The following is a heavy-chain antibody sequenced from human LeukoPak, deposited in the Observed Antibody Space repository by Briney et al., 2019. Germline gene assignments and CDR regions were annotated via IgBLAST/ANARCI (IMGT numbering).Heavy chain of an antibody. CDR1: GYTFTSYD. V-gene: IGHV1-8*01. J-gene: IGHJ6*02. Sequence: ASVKVSCQASGYTFTSYDINWVRQATGQGLEWMGWMNPNSGNTGYAQKFRGRVTMTRNTSISTAYMELSSLRSEDTAVYYCATRTEVNGMDVWGQGTTVTVSS. D-gene: IGHD3-10*01. CDR3: ATRTEVNGMDV. CDR2: MNPNSGNT.